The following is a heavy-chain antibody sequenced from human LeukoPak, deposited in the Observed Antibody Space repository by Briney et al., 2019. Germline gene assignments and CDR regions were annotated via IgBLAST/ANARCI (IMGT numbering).Heavy chain of an antibody. CDR1: GFTFSVSE. Sequence: GGSLRLSCAASGFTFSVSEMNWVRQAPGKGLEWVSGICSSGCSIYYADSVQRRFNISRDNAKKSLHLQMNSLRAEDTAVYYCAAAGFDYWGQGTMVTVSS. CDR2: ICSSGCSI. CDR3: AAAGFDY. V-gene: IGHV3-48*03. J-gene: IGHJ4*02.